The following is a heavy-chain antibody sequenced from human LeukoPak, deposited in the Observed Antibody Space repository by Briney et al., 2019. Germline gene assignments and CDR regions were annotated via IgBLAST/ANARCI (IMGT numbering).Heavy chain of an antibody. CDR3: ARGRLGQWLVRFDY. V-gene: IGHV3-53*01. CDR2: IYSGGST. Sequence: GGSLRLSCAAPGFTVSSNYMSGGRQAPGKGLEWASVIYSGGSTYYADSVKGRFTISRDNSKNTLYLQMNSLRAEDTAVYYCARGRLGQWLVRFDYWGQGTLVTVSS. D-gene: IGHD6-19*01. CDR1: GFTVSSNY. J-gene: IGHJ4*02.